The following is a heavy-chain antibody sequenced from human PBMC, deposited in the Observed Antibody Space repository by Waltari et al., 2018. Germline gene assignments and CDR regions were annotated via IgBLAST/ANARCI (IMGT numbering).Heavy chain of an antibody. Sequence: ELQLVESGGGLVQPGRSLRLSCVASGFTFEEYAMNWVRQAPGKGLEGVAGISWNSDDIVYADSVKGRFTISRDNAKSSLYLQMNTLRTEDMAFYYCAKDRASSSQFLFDLWGQGTLVAVSS. CDR3: AKDRASSSQFLFDL. V-gene: IGHV3-9*03. J-gene: IGHJ4*02. CDR2: ISWNSDDI. D-gene: IGHD6-19*01. CDR1: GFTFEEYA.